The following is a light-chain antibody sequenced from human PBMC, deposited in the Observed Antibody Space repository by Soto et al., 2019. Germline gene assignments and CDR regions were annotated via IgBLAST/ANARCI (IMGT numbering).Light chain of an antibody. CDR1: QSVNSN. Sequence: EIVMTQSPATLSVSPGERATLSCRASQSVNSNLAWYQQKPGQAPRLLIYGASTRATGVPARFSGSGSGTEFLLTVSSPQSEHVAVYFTHQYNTSPTLGPGTQVEIK. J-gene: IGKJ1*01. V-gene: IGKV3-15*01. CDR2: GAS. CDR3: HQYNTSPT.